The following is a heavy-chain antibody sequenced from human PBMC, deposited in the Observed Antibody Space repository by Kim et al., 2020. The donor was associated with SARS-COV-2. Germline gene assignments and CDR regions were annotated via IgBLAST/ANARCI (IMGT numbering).Heavy chain of an antibody. D-gene: IGHD3-22*01. CDR3: ARGGSITMMGGGDYFDY. J-gene: IGHJ4*02. Sequence: LKSRVPISVDTSKNQFSRKLSSVTAADTAVYYCARGGSITMMGGGDYFDYWGQGTLVTVSS. V-gene: IGHV4-59*09.